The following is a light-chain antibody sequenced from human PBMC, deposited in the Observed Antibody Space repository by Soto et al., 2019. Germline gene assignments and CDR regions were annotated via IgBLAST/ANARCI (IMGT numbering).Light chain of an antibody. CDR3: QQYNSYPIT. V-gene: IGKV1-5*01. Sequence: DIQMTQSPSTLSASVGDRVTITCRASQSITTWLAWYQQKPGTAVKVLIYDASTLGSGVPSRFSGSGSGTDFTLTISSLQPDDFATYYCQQYNSYPITFGQGTRLEIK. J-gene: IGKJ5*01. CDR1: QSITTW. CDR2: DAS.